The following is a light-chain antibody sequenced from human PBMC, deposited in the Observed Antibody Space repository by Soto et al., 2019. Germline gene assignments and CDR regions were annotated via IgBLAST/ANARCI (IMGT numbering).Light chain of an antibody. J-gene: IGLJ2*01. CDR3: QVGKL. Sequence: SYELTQPPSVSVAPGQTARITCGGNNIGTKSVHWYQQRPGQAPILVVYDDGDRPSGIPERFSGSNSGSTASLTISRVDAGDEADYYCQVGKLFGGGTKLTVL. V-gene: IGLV3-21*02. CDR1: NIGTKS. CDR2: DDG.